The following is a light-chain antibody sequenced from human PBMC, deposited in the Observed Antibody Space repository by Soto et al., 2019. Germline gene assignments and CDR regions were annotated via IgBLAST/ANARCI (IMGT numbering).Light chain of an antibody. CDR1: QSVSNNY. V-gene: IGKV3-20*01. J-gene: IGKJ1*01. Sequence: EIVLTQSPGTLSLSPGERATLSCRTSQSVSNNYLAWYQQKPGQAPRLLIYGASSRATGIPDRFSGSGSGKDFTLKISRVEAEDVGVYYCMQALQTGAFGQGTKVEIK. CDR2: GAS. CDR3: MQALQTGA.